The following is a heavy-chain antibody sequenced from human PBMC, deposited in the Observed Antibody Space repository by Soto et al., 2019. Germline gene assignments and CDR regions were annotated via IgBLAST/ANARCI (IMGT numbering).Heavy chain of an antibody. D-gene: IGHD2-15*01. CDR1: GFIVSDAY. Sequence: GSLRLSCTASGFIVSDAYVNWVRQAPGKGLEWVSVISNRGDTHYADSVRGRFSLSRDISDNTLHLQMNNLRVEDTAVYYCAREPRYCRGGSCSITGDAYDIWGQGTMVTVSS. CDR3: AREPRYCRGGSCSITGDAYDI. CDR2: ISNRGDT. J-gene: IGHJ3*02. V-gene: IGHV3-66*01.